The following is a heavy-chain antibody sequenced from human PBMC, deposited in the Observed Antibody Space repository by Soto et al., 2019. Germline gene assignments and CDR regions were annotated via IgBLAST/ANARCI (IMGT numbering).Heavy chain of an antibody. CDR3: AKDSPHSLYSYGSKNWFDP. CDR1: GFTFSSYA. J-gene: IGHJ5*02. Sequence: GGSLRLSCAASGFTFSSYAMSWVRQATGKGLEWVSAISGSGGSTYYADSVKGRFTISRDNSKNTLYLQMNSLRAEDTAVYYCAKDSPHSLYSYGSKNWFDPWGQGTLLTVSS. D-gene: IGHD5-18*01. CDR2: ISGSGGST. V-gene: IGHV3-23*01.